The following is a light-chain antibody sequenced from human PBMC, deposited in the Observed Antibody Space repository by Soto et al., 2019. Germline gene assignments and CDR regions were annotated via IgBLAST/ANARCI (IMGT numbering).Light chain of an antibody. CDR3: QQYCVRPWT. CDR2: WAY. CDR1: QSVLYSSYNKNC. V-gene: IGKV4-1*01. J-gene: IGKJ1*01. Sequence: DIVMTQSPDSLAVSLGERATINCESSQSVLYSSYNKNCLAWYQQKPGQPPKLLIYWAYIRESGVPDRFSGGGSGTDFTLTISGLQAEDVAVYYCQQYCVRPWTFGQGTKVEIK.